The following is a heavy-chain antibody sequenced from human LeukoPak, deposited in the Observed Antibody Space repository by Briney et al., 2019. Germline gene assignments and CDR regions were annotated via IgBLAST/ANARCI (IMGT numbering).Heavy chain of an antibody. V-gene: IGHV4-39*01. CDR1: GGSISSSNW. CDR3: ASHSSGRSWFDP. CDR2: IYYSGST. Sequence: SETLSLTCAVSGGSISSSNWWSWVRQPPGKGLEWIGSIYYSGSTYYNPSLKSRVTISVDTSKNQFSLKLSSVTAADTAVYYCASHSSGRSWFDPWGQGTLVTVSS. D-gene: IGHD6-19*01. J-gene: IGHJ5*02.